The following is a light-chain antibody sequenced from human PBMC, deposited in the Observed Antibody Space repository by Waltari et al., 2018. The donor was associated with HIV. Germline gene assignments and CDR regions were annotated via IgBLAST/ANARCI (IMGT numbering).Light chain of an antibody. CDR3: AAWDNSLSAWV. CDR1: NIGSKS. Sequence: VLTQPPSVSVAPGQTARITCGGNNIGSKSVHWYQQLPGTAPKLLMYRNEERPSGVPDRFSGSKSGTSASLAFSGLRSEDEADYYCAAWDNSLSAWVFGGGTKLTVL. V-gene: IGLV1-47*01. J-gene: IGLJ3*02. CDR2: RNE.